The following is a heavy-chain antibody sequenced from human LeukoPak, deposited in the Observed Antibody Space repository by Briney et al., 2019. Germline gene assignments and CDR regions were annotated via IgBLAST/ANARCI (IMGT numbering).Heavy chain of an antibody. CDR2: ISYDGSNK. Sequence: GGSLRLSCAASGFTFSSYAMHWVRQAPGKGLEWVAVISYDGSNKYYADSVKGRFTISRDNSKNTLYLQMNSLRAEDTAVYYCARRDSSWYYYNIGAFDIWGQGTMVTVSS. J-gene: IGHJ3*02. V-gene: IGHV3-30-3*01. CDR1: GFTFSSYA. D-gene: IGHD6-13*01. CDR3: ARRDSSWYYYNIGAFDI.